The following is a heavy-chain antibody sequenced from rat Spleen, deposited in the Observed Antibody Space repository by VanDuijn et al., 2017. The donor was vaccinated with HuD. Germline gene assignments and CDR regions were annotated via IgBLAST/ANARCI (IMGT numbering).Heavy chain of an antibody. Sequence: QVQLKESGPGLVQPSQTLSLTCTVSGFSLISYAVNWVRQPPGKGLEWMGGIWGNGDTNYNSALKSRLSISRDTSKSQVFLKMNNLQTDDTAIYFCTRSYGGYTSNWFPYWGQGTLVTVSS. D-gene: IGHD1-11*01. CDR3: TRSYGGYTSNWFPY. J-gene: IGHJ3*01. V-gene: IGHV2-13*01. CDR1: GFSLISYA. CDR2: IWGNGDT.